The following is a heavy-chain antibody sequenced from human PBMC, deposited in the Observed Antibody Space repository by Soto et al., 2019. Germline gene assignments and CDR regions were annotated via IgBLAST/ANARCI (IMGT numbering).Heavy chain of an antibody. D-gene: IGHD4-17*01. Sequence: PSETLSLTCSVSGGSPSRNYWSWIRQPPGKGLEWIGCISDSGNTYYNPSLQSRVTISIDTSKNQFLLDLTSVTTADTAVYYCARVPTTVTHPKGAFLVDREVKDESFAPWGQGTRVTVSS. J-gene: IGHJ5*02. CDR3: ARVPTTVTHPKGAFLVDREVKDESFAP. CDR1: GGSPSRNY. V-gene: IGHV4-59*01. CDR2: ISDSGNT.